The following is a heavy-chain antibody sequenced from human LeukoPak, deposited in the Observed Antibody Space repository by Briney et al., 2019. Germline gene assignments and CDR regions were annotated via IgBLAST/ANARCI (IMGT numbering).Heavy chain of an antibody. J-gene: IGHJ4*02. CDR2: ISTSAGTI. D-gene: IGHD3-22*01. V-gene: IGHV3-11*01. CDR3: ARDAIDSSDFDFDY. CDR1: GFTFSDFW. Sequence: PGGSLRLSCVGSGFTFSDFWMSWIRQAPGKGLEWISYISTSAGTIYYAGSVKGRFTISRDNAKNSLYLQMNSLRAEDTAVYYCARDAIDSSDFDFDYWGQGTLVTVSS.